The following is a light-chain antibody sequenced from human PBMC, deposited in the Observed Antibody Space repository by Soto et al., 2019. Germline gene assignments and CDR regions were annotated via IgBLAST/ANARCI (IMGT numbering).Light chain of an antibody. CDR2: DDR. J-gene: IGLJ2*01. V-gene: IGLV3-21*02. Sequence: SYDLTQPPAVSVAPGQTARITWGGSNIGRKSVHWYQQKPGQAPVVVVYDDRDRPSGIPERFSGSNSGNTATLTISRVEAGDEADYYCQLWDSNSDHVVFGGGTKVTXL. CDR3: QLWDSNSDHVV. CDR1: NIGRKS.